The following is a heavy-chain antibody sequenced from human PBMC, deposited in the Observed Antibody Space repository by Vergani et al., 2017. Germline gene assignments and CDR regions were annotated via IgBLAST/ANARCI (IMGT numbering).Heavy chain of an antibody. CDR2: INHSGST. Sequence: QVQLQQWGAGLLKPSETLSLTCAVYGGSFSGYYWSWIRQPPGKGLEWIGEINHSGSTNYNPSLKSRVTISVDTSKNQFSLKLSSVTAADTAVYYCASLAVAGPFDYWGQGTLVTVSS. CDR3: ASLAVAGPFDY. J-gene: IGHJ4*02. D-gene: IGHD6-19*01. CDR1: GGSFSGYY. V-gene: IGHV4-34*01.